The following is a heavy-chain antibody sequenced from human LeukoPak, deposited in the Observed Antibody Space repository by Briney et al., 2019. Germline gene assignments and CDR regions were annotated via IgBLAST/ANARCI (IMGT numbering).Heavy chain of an antibody. CDR1: GGSISSYY. CDR2: IYYSGST. J-gene: IGHJ4*02. D-gene: IGHD6-19*01. V-gene: IGHV4-59*01. CDR3: AREAVAGIFDY. Sequence: SETLSLTCTVSGGSISSYYWSWIRQPPGKGLEWIGYIYYSGSTNYNLSLKSRVTISVDTSKNQFSLKLSSVTAADTAVYYCAREAVAGIFDYWGQGTLVTVSS.